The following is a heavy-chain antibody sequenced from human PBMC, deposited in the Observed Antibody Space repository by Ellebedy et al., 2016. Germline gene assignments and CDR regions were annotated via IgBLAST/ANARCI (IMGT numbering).Heavy chain of an antibody. CDR1: GFIFSNYG. Sequence: GGSLRLSXAASGFIFSNYGMHWVRQAPGKGLEWVAVIRFDGIIQYYADSVQGRFTISKDNSKNTVDLQMNSLRAEDTAVYYCARDMWFGELKVFDLWGQGTMVTVSS. CDR2: IRFDGIIQ. J-gene: IGHJ3*01. D-gene: IGHD3-10*01. V-gene: IGHV3-33*01. CDR3: ARDMWFGELKVFDL.